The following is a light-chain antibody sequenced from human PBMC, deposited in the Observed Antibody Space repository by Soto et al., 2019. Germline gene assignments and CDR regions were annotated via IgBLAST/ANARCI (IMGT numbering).Light chain of an antibody. CDR1: SSDVGGYKY. Sequence: QSVLTQPASVSGSPGQSITISCTGTSSDVGGYKYVSWYQQHPGKAPKLMIYDVSNRPSGVSNRFSGSKSGNTASLTISGLQAEDEDDYYCSSYTSSGTQVFGTGTKVTVL. J-gene: IGLJ1*01. CDR3: SSYTSSGTQV. CDR2: DVS. V-gene: IGLV2-14*01.